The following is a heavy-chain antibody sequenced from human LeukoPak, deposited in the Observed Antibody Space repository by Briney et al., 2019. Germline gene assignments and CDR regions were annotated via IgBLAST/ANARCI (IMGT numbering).Heavy chain of an antibody. D-gene: IGHD6-6*01. CDR3: ARVIAARHFDY. V-gene: IGHV3-66*01. Sequence: GGSLRLSCAASGFTVSNTYMSWVRQAPGKGLEWVSLIYSGGSTYYADSVKGRFTISRDNSMNTMFLQMNSLRAEDTAVYYCARVIAARHFDYWGQGTLVTVSS. CDR1: GFTVSNTY. CDR2: IYSGGST. J-gene: IGHJ4*02.